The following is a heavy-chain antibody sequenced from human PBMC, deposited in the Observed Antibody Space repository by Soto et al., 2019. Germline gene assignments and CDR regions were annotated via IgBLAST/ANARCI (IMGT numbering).Heavy chain of an antibody. CDR3: VKDLYRQQWLTTNWFDP. CDR1: VLIFSIYA. D-gene: IGHD6-19*01. Sequence: GGSLRIACSAFVLIFSIYAMYWVRQAPGKGLEYVSAISSNGGSTYYADSVKGRFTISRDNSKNTLYLQMRSLRAEDTAVYYCVKDLYRQQWLTTNWFDPWGQGTMVTVSS. J-gene: IGHJ5*02. CDR2: ISSNGGST. V-gene: IGHV3-64D*06.